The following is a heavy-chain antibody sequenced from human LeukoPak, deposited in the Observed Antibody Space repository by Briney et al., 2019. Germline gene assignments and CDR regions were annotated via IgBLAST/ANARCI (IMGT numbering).Heavy chain of an antibody. V-gene: IGHV3-23*01. CDR2: ISASGDFT. CDR3: AKVDPMVRGVMNKYFQH. Sequence: GGSLRLSCAASGFTFSTYAMTWVRQAPGKGLEWVSTISASGDFTIYADSVKGRFTISRDNSKNTLYLQMNSLRAEDTAVYYCAKVDPMVRGVMNKYFQHWGQGTLVTVSS. D-gene: IGHD3-10*01. J-gene: IGHJ1*01. CDR1: GFTFSTYA.